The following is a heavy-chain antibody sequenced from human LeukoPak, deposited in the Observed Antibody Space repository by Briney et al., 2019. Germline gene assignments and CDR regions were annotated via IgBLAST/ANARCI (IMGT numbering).Heavy chain of an antibody. CDR2: IYPGDSDT. V-gene: IGHV5-51*01. CDR3: ARPKAAADLPPSY. CDR1: GYSFTSYW. J-gene: IGHJ4*02. D-gene: IGHD6-13*01. Sequence: GESLKISRKGSGYSFTSYWIGWVRQMPGKGLEWMGIIYPGDSDTRYSPSFQGQVTISADKSISTAYLQWSSLKASDTAMYYCARPKAAADLPPSYWGQGTLVTVSS.